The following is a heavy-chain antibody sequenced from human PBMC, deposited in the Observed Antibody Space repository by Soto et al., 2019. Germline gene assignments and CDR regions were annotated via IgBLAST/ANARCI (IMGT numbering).Heavy chain of an antibody. D-gene: IGHD6-13*01. J-gene: IGHJ4*02. CDR1: GYSFISYG. Sequence: QVQLVQSGAEVKKTGASVEVSCKASGYSFISYGISWVRQAPGQGLEWMGWISAYNGKTNYAQKFQGRVTMTTDTSTSTAYMELRSLRSADTAVYYCARAGFSTSWLGILAIDVHGVEIDYWGQGTLVTVSS. CDR2: ISAYNGKT. V-gene: IGHV1-18*01. CDR3: ARAGFSTSWLGILAIDVHGVEIDY.